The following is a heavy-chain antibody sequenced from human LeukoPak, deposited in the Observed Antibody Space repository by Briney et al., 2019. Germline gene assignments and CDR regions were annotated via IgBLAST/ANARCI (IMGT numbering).Heavy chain of an antibody. CDR3: ARGPPPDFDY. V-gene: IGHV4-4*07. CDR1: GDSISNYY. J-gene: IGHJ4*02. Sequence: SETLSLTCTVSGDSISNYYWSWIRQPAGKGLEWIGRIHPSGSTNYNPSLRSRVTLSIDTSKNQFSLKLSSVTAADTAVYYCARGPPPDFDYWGRGTLVTVSS. CDR2: IHPSGST.